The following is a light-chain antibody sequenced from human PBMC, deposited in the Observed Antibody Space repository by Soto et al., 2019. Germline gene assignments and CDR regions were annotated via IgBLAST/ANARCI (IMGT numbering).Light chain of an antibody. CDR3: VQHNSYPRT. CDR2: KAS. Sequence: DIQMTQSPSTLSASVGDRVTITCRASQSVSGWLAWYQQKPGKAPKLLIYKASTLESGVPSRFSGSGDGTEFTLTISSLQPEDFATYYCVQHNSYPRTFGQGTKVEMK. V-gene: IGKV1-5*03. J-gene: IGKJ1*01. CDR1: QSVSGW.